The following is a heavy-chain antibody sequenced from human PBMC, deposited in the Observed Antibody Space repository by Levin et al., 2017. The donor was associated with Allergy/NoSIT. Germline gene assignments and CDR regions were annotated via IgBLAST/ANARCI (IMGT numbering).Heavy chain of an antibody. Sequence: GGSLRLSCAASGFTFSSYAMSWVRQAPGKGLEWVSAISGSGGSTYYADSVKGRFTISRDNSKNTLYLQMNSLRAEDTAVYYCAKGLSPLGYCSGGSCYSPFGYWGQGTLVTVSS. CDR1: GFTFSSYA. J-gene: IGHJ4*02. V-gene: IGHV3-23*01. CDR2: ISGSGGST. D-gene: IGHD2-15*01. CDR3: AKGLSPLGYCSGGSCYSPFGY.